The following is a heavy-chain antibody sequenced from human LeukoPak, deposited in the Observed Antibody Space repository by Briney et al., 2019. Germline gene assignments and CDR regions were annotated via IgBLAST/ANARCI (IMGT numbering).Heavy chain of an antibody. V-gene: IGHV4-59*01. CDR3: AREVIVGATTSLGAFDI. J-gene: IGHJ3*02. Sequence: SETLSLTRTVSGGSISFYYWSWIRQPPGKGLEWIGYIYYSGSTNYNPSLKSRVTISVDTFKNQFSLKLSSVTAADTAVYYCAREVIVGATTSLGAFDIWGQGTMVTVSS. D-gene: IGHD1-26*01. CDR2: IYYSGST. CDR1: GGSISFYY.